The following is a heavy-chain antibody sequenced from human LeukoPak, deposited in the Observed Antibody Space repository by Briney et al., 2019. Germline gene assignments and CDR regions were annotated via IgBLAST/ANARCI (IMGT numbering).Heavy chain of an antibody. CDR1: GYTFTGYY. Sequence: ASVKVSCKTSGYTFTGYYMHWVRQAPGQGLEWMGWINPKSGDTKYAQKFQGRVTMTRDTSISTAYMELSRLRSDDTAVYYCARSSYYYDSTPGLFDPWGQGTLVTVSS. CDR3: ARSSYYYDSTPGLFDP. J-gene: IGHJ5*02. V-gene: IGHV1-2*02. D-gene: IGHD3-22*01. CDR2: INPKSGDT.